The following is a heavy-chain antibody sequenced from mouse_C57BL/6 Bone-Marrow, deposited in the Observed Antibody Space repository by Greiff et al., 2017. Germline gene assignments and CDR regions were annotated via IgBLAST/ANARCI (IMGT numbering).Heavy chain of an antibody. J-gene: IGHJ1*03. D-gene: IGHD1-1*01. CDR3: AIYYYGSSYGYFDV. V-gene: IGHV1-18*01. Sequence: EVQLQQSGPELVKPGASVKIPCKASGYTFTDYNMDWVKQSHGKSLEWIGDINPNNGGTIYNQKFKGKATLTVDKSSSTAYMELRSLTSEDTAVYYCAIYYYGSSYGYFDVWAQGPRSPSPQ. CDR1: GYTFTDYN. CDR2: INPNNGGT.